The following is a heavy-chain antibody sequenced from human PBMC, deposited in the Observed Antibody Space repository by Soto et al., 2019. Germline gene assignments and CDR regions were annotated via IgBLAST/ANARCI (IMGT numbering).Heavy chain of an antibody. CDR1: GGSISSSSYY. CDR2: IYYSGST. Sequence: QLQLQESGPGLVKPSETLSLTCTVSGGSISSSSYYWGWIRQPPGKGLEWIGSIYYSGSTYYNPSLKSRVTISVDTSKNQFTLKLSSVTAADTAVYYCASGYCSGGSCPQAFDIWGQGTMVTVSS. V-gene: IGHV4-39*01. D-gene: IGHD2-15*01. J-gene: IGHJ3*02. CDR3: ASGYCSGGSCPQAFDI.